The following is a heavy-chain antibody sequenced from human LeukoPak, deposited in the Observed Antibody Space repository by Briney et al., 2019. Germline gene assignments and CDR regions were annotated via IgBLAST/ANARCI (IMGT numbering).Heavy chain of an antibody. CDR3: ARAPQPGYYYYYGMDV. D-gene: IGHD1-14*01. CDR1: GGSFSGYY. CDR2: INHSGST. Sequence: KPSETLSLTCAVYGGSFSGYYWSWIRQPPGKGLEWTGEINHSGSTNYNPSLKSRVTISVDTSKNQFSLKLSSVTAADTAVYYCARAPQPGYYYYYGMDVWGQGTTVTVSS. V-gene: IGHV4-34*01. J-gene: IGHJ6*02.